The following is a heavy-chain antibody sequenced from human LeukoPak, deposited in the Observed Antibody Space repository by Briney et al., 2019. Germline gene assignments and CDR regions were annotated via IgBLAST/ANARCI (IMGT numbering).Heavy chain of an antibody. J-gene: IGHJ4*02. D-gene: IGHD3-10*01. CDR1: GFTFSTYK. CDR2: IYSGGST. CDR3: ARAKPKNMVRGLIMRRESRYYFDY. Sequence: GGSLRLSCAASGFTFSTYKMNWVRQAPGKGLEWVSVIYSGGSTYYADSVKGRFTISRDNSKNTLYLQMNSLRAEDTAVYYCARAKPKNMVRGLIMRRESRYYFDYWGQGTLVTVSS. V-gene: IGHV3-53*01.